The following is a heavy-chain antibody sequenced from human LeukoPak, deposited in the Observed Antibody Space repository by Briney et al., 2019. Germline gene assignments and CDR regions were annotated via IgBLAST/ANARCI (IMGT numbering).Heavy chain of an antibody. J-gene: IGHJ4*02. D-gene: IGHD3-22*01. CDR2: IIPIFGTA. CDR3: ARGLVEYYDSSGYIFDY. Sequence: SVKVSCKASGGTFSSYAISWVRQAPGQGLEWMGGIIPIFGTANYAQKFQGRVTITADESTSTAYMELSSLRSEDTAVYYCARGLVEYYDSSGYIFDYWGQGTLVTVSS. CDR1: GGTFSSYA. V-gene: IGHV1-69*13.